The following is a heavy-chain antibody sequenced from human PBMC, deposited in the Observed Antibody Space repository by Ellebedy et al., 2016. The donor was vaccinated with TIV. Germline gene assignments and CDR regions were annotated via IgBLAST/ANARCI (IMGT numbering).Heavy chain of an antibody. Sequence: GESLKISCAAFGFNFSTYAMTWVRQAPGKGLEWVSAMSASGGNTYYADSVKGRFTISRDNSKSTLYLQMSSLRGEDTAVYYCARAWIPYGLDVWGHGTTVTVSS. CDR2: MSASGGNT. CDR3: ARAWIPYGLDV. D-gene: IGHD5-12*01. CDR1: GFNFSTYA. J-gene: IGHJ6*02. V-gene: IGHV3-23*01.